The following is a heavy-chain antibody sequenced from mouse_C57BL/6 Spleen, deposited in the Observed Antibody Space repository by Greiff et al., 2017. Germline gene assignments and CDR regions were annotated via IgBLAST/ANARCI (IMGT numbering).Heavy chain of an antibody. CDR1: GYTFTDYN. CDR2: INPNNGGT. CDR3: ARLDSSGYWLAY. Sequence: EVQRVESGPELVKPGASVKIPCKASGYTFTDYNMDWVKQSHGKSLEWIGDINPNNGGTIYNQKFKGKATLTVDKSSSTAYMELRSLTSDDSAVYYCARLDSSGYWLAYWGQGTLVTVSA. J-gene: IGHJ3*01. V-gene: IGHV1-18*01. D-gene: IGHD3-2*02.